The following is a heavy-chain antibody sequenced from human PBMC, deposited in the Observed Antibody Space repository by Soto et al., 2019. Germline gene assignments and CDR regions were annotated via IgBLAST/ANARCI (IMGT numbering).Heavy chain of an antibody. CDR3: ARDLLDYDSSGFSFDP. CDR2: IYTSGST. V-gene: IGHV4-4*07. J-gene: IGHJ5*02. CDR1: GVSISSYY. Sequence: KGSDTLSLTSAVTGVSISSYYWSWIRHPAGKGLEWIGRIYTSGSTNYNPSLKSRVTMSVDTSKNQFSLKLSSVTAADTAVYYCARDLLDYDSSGFSFDPWGHGTLVTVSS. D-gene: IGHD3-22*01.